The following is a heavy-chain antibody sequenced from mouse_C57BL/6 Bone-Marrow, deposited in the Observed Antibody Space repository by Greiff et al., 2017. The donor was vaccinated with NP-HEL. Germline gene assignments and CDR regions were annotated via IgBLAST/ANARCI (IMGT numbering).Heavy chain of an antibody. CDR1: GYTFTSYW. J-gene: IGHJ2*01. V-gene: IGHV1-69*01. CDR2: IDPSDSYI. CDR3: ARAYYSNYGYFDY. D-gene: IGHD2-5*01. Sequence: QVQLQQPGAELVMPGASVKLSCKASGYTFTSYWMHWVKQRPGQGLEWIGEIDPSDSYINYNQKFKGKSTLTVDKSSSTAYLQLSSLTSEDSAVYYCARAYYSNYGYFDYWGQGTTLTVSS.